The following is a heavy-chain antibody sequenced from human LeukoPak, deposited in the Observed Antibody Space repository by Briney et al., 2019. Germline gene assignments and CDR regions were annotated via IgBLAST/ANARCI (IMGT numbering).Heavy chain of an antibody. V-gene: IGHV1-8*03. D-gene: IGHD6-13*01. Sequence: ASVKVSCKASGYTFTSYDINWVRQATGQGLEWMGWMNPNSGNTGYAQKFQGRVTITRNTSISTAYMELSSLRSEDTAVYYCARTRAAGTFRNFDYRGQGTLVTVSS. CDR2: MNPNSGNT. J-gene: IGHJ4*02. CDR1: GYTFTSYD. CDR3: ARTRAAGTFRNFDY.